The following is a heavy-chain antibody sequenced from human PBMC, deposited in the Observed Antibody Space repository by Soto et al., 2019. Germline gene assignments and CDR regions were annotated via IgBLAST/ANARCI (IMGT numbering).Heavy chain of an antibody. CDR2: INSDGSST. Sequence: PGGSLRLSCAASGFTFGSYWLHWVRQAPGKGLVWVSRINSDGSSTSYADSVKGRFTISRDNDKNMLYLKMNSLRADDSAVYYCGSDSCSSTSCYWFDPWGQGTLVTVSS. D-gene: IGHD2-2*01. CDR3: GSDSCSSTSCYWFDP. V-gene: IGHV3-74*01. J-gene: IGHJ5*02. CDR1: GFTFGSYW.